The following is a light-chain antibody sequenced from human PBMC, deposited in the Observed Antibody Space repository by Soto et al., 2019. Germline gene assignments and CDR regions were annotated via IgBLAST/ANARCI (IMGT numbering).Light chain of an antibody. J-gene: IGKJ1*01. CDR2: DAS. Sequence: DIQMTQSPSTLSASVGDRVTITCRASQSISSWLAWYQQKPGKAPKLLIYDASSLESGVPSRFSGSGSGTEFTLTISSLQPDDFATYYCQQDNSYLWTFGQGTKVEIK. V-gene: IGKV1-5*01. CDR1: QSISSW. CDR3: QQDNSYLWT.